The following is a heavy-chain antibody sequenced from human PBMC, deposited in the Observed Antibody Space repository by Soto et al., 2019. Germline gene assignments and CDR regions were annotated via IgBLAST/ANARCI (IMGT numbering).Heavy chain of an antibody. CDR3: ASPKIAFYNWFDP. V-gene: IGHV4-39*01. CDR2: IYYSGST. D-gene: IGHD3-3*02. Sequence: QPPGKGLEWIGSIYYSGSTYYNPSLKSRVTISVDTSKNQFSLKLSSVTAADTAVYYCASPKIAFYNWFDPWGQGTLVTVSS. J-gene: IGHJ5*02.